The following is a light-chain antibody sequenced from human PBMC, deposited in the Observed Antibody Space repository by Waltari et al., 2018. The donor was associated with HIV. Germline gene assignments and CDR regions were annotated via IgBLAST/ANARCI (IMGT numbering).Light chain of an antibody. CDR2: GVN. Sequence: QSAMTQPPSASGSPGQSVTISCTGTSSDVGGYNYVSWYQQHPGKAPKLMIYGVNKRPSGVPDRFSGSKSGNTASLTVSGLQAEDEAEYYCSSYAGSNNVVFGGGTELTVL. CDR1: SSDVGGYNY. V-gene: IGLV2-8*01. J-gene: IGLJ2*01. CDR3: SSYAGSNNVV.